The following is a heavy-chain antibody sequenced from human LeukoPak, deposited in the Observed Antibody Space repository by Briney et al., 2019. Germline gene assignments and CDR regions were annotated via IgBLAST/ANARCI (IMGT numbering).Heavy chain of an antibody. Sequence: ASVKVSCKASGYAFTGYYMHWVRQAPGQGLEWMGWINPNSGGTNYAQKFQGRVTMTRDTSISTAYMELSRLRSDDTAVYYCARPVCSSTSCQYYFDYWGQGTLVTVSS. J-gene: IGHJ4*02. CDR2: INPNSGGT. CDR3: ARPVCSSTSCQYYFDY. V-gene: IGHV1-2*02. D-gene: IGHD2-2*01. CDR1: GYAFTGYY.